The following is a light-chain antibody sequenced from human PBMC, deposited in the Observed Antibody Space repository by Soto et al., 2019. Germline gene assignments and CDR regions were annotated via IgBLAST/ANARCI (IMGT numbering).Light chain of an antibody. CDR3: QQYNHCPPIT. Sequence: EIVMTHSPTTLSVSLRHRPTLYCRASQSISYNLAWYQKKPGQAPRLLXYSAATSATGIPARFSGSGSGAELALTISSLHSEYFAVYYYQQYNHCPPITFGQGTRLEIK. CDR2: SAA. J-gene: IGKJ5*01. V-gene: IGKV3-15*01. CDR1: QSISYN.